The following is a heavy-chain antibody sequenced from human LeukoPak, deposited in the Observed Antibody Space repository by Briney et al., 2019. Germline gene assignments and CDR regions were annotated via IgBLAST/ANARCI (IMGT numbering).Heavy chain of an antibody. V-gene: IGHV4-4*07. CDR2: IYTSGST. Sequence: SETLSLTCTVSGGSISSYYWIGIRQPAGKGLEWIGRIYTSGSTNYNPSLKSRVTTSVDTSKNKFSLKLSSVPAAETAVYYCAGYSSDGFDYWGQGTLVTVSS. J-gene: IGHJ4*02. CDR3: AGYSSDGFDY. D-gene: IGHD6-19*01. CDR1: GGSISSYY.